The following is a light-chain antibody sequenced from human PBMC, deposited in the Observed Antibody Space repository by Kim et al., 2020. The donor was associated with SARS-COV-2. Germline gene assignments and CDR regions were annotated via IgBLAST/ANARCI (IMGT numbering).Light chain of an antibody. CDR2: AAS. J-gene: IGKJ2*01. Sequence: DIQMTQSPSSLSASVGDRVTITCRASQSINSYLNWYQQKPGKAPNLLIYAASTLHSGVPSRFSGSGSGTDFTLTISNLQPEDVATYYCQQGYSTFGQGTKLEI. CDR1: QSINSY. CDR3: QQGYST. V-gene: IGKV1-39*01.